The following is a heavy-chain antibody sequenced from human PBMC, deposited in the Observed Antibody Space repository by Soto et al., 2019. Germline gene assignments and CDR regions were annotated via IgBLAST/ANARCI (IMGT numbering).Heavy chain of an antibody. J-gene: IGHJ4*02. CDR3: AGSTGPFDY. D-gene: IGHD2-2*01. CDR2: INHSGST. Sequence: QVQLQQWGAGLLKPSETLSLTCAVYGGSFSGYYWSWIRQPPGKGLEWIGEINHSGSTNSNPSLKSRATISVDTSKNQFSLKLSSVTAADTAVYYCAGSTGPFDYWGQGTLVTVSS. V-gene: IGHV4-34*01. CDR1: GGSFSGYY.